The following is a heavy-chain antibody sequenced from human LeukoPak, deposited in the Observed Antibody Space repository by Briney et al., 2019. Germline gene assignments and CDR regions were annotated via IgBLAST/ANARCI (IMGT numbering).Heavy chain of an antibody. V-gene: IGHV4-39*07. CDR2: IYYSGST. J-gene: IGHJ3*02. CDR1: GGSISSSSYY. D-gene: IGHD4-17*01. CDR3: ARDYGESEGGAFDI. Sequence: SETLSLTCAVSGGSISSSSYYWGWIRQPPGKGLEWIGSIYYSGSTYYNPSLKSRVTISVDTSKNQFSLKLSSVTAADTAVYYCARDYGESEGGAFDIWGQGTMVTVSS.